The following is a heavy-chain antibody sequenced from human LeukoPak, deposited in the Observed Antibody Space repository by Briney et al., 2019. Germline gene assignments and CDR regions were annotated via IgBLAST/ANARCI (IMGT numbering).Heavy chain of an antibody. Sequence: PSQTLSLTCALSVDSVSSNSAAWNWVRQSPSRGLEWLGRTYYRSKWYNDYAVSGKSRITINPDTSKNQFSLQLNSVTPEDTAVYYCARELVQAYDFWSGPTRWFDPWGQGTLVTVSS. V-gene: IGHV6-1*01. J-gene: IGHJ5*02. CDR2: TYYRSKWYN. CDR3: ARELVQAYDFWSGPTRWFDP. D-gene: IGHD3-3*01. CDR1: VDSVSSNSAA.